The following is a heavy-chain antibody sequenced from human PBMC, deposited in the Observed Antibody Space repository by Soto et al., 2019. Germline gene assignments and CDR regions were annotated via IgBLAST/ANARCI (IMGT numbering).Heavy chain of an antibody. V-gene: IGHV3-33*05. CDR3: ARWGTSGGLPV. CDR1: GFTFRSYV. D-gene: IGHD3-16*01. J-gene: IGHJ4*02. CDR2: TSHDGSNN. Sequence: QVQLVESGGGVVQPGTSLRLSCVGSGFTFRSYVIHWVRQAPGKGLEWVALTSHDGSNNFYGDSVKASFTISRHNSRITVELPMDCLRVGGTALYYCARWGTSGGLPVGGQGTVFSVSS.